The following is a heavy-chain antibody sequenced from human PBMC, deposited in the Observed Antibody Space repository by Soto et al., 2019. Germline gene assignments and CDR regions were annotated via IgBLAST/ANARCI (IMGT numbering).Heavy chain of an antibody. CDR3: TTGHLGYCSSTSCYAGYFYGMDV. D-gene: IGHD2-2*01. V-gene: IGHV3-15*07. Sequence: PGGSLRLSCAASGFTFSNAWMNWVRQAPGKGLEWVGRIKSKTDGGTTDYAAPVKGRFTISRDDSKNTLYLQMNSLKTEDTAVYYCTTGHLGYCSSTSCYAGYFYGMDVWGQGTTVTVSS. J-gene: IGHJ6*02. CDR1: GFTFSNAW. CDR2: IKSKTDGGTT.